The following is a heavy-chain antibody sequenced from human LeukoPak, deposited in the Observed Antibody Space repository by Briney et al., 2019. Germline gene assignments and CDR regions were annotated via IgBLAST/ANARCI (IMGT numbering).Heavy chain of an antibody. Sequence: SETLSLTCTVSGGSISSYYWSWIRQPPGKGLEWIGYIYYSGGTNYNPSLKSRVTISVDASKNQFSLKLSSVTAADTAVYYCARHSDGGGSYRRSFDYWGQGTLVTVSS. J-gene: IGHJ4*02. V-gene: IGHV4-59*08. CDR2: IYYSGGT. CDR1: GGSISSYY. CDR3: ARHSDGGGSYRRSFDY. D-gene: IGHD1-26*01.